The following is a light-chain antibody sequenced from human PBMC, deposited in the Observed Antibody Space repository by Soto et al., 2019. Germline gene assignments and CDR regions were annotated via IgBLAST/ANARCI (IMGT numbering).Light chain of an antibody. V-gene: IGKV3-15*01. CDR2: DVS. CDR1: QSVSSK. Sequence: EIVMTQSPATLSVSPGERATLSCRASQSVSSKLAWVQQKPGQAPRLLIYDVSTRATGVPARFSGSGSGTEFTLTISSLQSEDFAVYYCQQYNNWPWTFGQGTKVDNK. J-gene: IGKJ1*01. CDR3: QQYNNWPWT.